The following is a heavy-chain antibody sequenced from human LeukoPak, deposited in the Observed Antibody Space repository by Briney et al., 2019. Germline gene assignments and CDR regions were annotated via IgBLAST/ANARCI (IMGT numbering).Heavy chain of an antibody. J-gene: IGHJ4*02. V-gene: IGHV1-69*05. D-gene: IGHD3-22*01. Sequence: SVKVSCKASGGTFSSYAISWVRQAPGQGLEWMGRIIPIFGTANYAQKFQGRVTITTDESTSTAYMELSSLGSEDTAVYYCARGVVVAYSFDYWGQGTLVTVSS. CDR2: IIPIFGTA. CDR1: GGTFSSYA. CDR3: ARGVVVAYSFDY.